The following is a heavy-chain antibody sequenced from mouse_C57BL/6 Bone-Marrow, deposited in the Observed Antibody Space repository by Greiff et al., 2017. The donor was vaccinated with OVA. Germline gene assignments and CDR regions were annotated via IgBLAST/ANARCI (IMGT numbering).Heavy chain of an antibody. J-gene: IGHJ3*01. CDR3: AGGYPGWFAY. CDR1: GYTFTSYW. CDR2: IDPSDSET. V-gene: IGHV1-52*01. D-gene: IGHD2-2*01. Sequence: QVQLKQPGAELVRPGSSVKLSCKASGYTFTSYWMHWVKQRPIQGLEWIGNIDPSDSETHYNQKFKDKATLTVDKSSSTAYMQLSSLTSEDSAVYYCAGGYPGWFAYWGQGTLVTVSA.